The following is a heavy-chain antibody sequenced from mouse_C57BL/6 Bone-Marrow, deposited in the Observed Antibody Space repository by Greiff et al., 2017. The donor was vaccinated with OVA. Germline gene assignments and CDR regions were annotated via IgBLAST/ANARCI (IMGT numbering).Heavy chain of an antibody. CDR3: ARGVLYYGSRYFDY. V-gene: IGHV1-52*01. D-gene: IGHD1-1*01. Sequence: QVQLQQPGAELVRPGSSVKLSCKASGYTFTSYWMHWVKQRPIQGLEWIGNIDPSDSETHYNQKFKDKATLTVDKSSSTAYMQLSSLTSEDSAVYYCARGVLYYGSRYFDYWGQGTTLTVSS. CDR2: IDPSDSET. CDR1: GYTFTSYW. J-gene: IGHJ2*01.